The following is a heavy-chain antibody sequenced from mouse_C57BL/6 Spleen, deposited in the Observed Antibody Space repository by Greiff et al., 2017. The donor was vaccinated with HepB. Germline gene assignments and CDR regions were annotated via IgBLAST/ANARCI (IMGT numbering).Heavy chain of an antibody. V-gene: IGHV1-74*01. CDR3: TREGGEGNFDY. J-gene: IGHJ2*01. CDR2: IHPSDSDT. Sequence: QVQLQQPGAELVKPGASVKVSCKASGYTFTSYWMHWVKQRPGQGLEWIGRIHPSDSDTNYNQKFKGKATLTAVTSASTAYMELSSLTNEDSAVYYCTREGGEGNFDYWGQGTTLTVSS. CDR1: GYTFTSYW. D-gene: IGHD1-1*02.